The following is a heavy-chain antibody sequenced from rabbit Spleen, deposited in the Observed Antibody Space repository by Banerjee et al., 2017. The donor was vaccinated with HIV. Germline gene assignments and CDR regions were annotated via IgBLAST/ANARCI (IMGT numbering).Heavy chain of an antibody. D-gene: IGHD4-2*01. J-gene: IGHJ4*01. Sequence: QSLEESGGDLVKPGASLTLTCTASGFSFSSAYDMCWVRQAPGKGLEWIACIITGSIATSGNTYYASWAKGRFTISKTSSTTVTLQMTSLTAADTATYFCARDLNTGSSDLWGPGTLVTVS. CDR1: GFSFSSAYD. V-gene: IGHV1S40*01. CDR3: ARDLNTGSSDL. CDR2: IITGSIATSGNT.